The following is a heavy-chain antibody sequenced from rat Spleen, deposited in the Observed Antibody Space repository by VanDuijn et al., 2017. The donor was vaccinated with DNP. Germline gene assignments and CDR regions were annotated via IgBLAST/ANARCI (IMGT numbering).Heavy chain of an antibody. CDR3: ATRTTVATYYAMDA. CDR1: GFTFSNYW. J-gene: IGHJ4*01. Sequence: EVQLVESGGDLVQPRRSLKLSCVASGFTFSNYWMTWIRQVPGKGLEWVASITSSGGSIYYPDSVKGRFTISRDDAKNTLYLQMDSLRSEDTATYYCATRTTVATYYAMDAWGQGTSVTVSS. V-gene: IGHV5-31*01. CDR2: ITSSGGSI. D-gene: IGHD1-3*01.